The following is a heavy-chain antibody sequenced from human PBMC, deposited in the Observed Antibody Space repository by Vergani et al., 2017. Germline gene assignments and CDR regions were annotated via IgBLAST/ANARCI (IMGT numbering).Heavy chain of an antibody. Sequence: QVQLVQSGAEVKKPGSSVKVSCKASGGTFSSNSISWVRQAPGQGLEWMGRIIPIFGTTSYAQKFQGRVTILADESTSTAYMELSSLRSEDTAVYYCASRDITIFGVVIIRGYYYYGMDVWGQGTTVTVSS. CDR2: IIPIFGTT. J-gene: IGHJ6*02. V-gene: IGHV1-69*18. CDR3: ASRDITIFGVVIIRGYYYYGMDV. CDR1: GGTFSSNS. D-gene: IGHD3-3*01.